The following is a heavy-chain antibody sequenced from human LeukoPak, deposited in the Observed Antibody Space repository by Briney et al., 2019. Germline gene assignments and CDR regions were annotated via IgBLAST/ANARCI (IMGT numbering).Heavy chain of an antibody. D-gene: IGHD3-16*01. V-gene: IGHV4-59*01. CDR3: ARSHSVWASFDY. J-gene: IGHJ4*02. Sequence: SETLSLTCTVSGGSISSYYWSWIRQPPGKELAWIGYIYYSGSTNYNPSLMSRVTISVDTSKNQFSLKLSSVTAADTAVYYCARSHSVWASFDYWGQGTLVTVSS. CDR1: GGSISSYY. CDR2: IYYSGST.